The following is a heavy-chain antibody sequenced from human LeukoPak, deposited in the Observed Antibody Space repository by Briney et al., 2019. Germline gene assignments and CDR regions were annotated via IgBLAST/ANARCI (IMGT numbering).Heavy chain of an antibody. V-gene: IGHV4-30-4*01. D-gene: IGHD3-22*01. CDR3: ARVGYYESSGYYEY. J-gene: IGHJ4*02. Sequence: SETLSLTCTVSGGSISSGDYYWSWIRQPPGKGLEWIGYIYYSGSTYYNPSLKSRVTISVDTSKNQFSLKLSSVTAADTAVYYCARVGYYESSGYYEYWGQGTLVTVSS. CDR2: IYYSGST. CDR1: GGSISSGDYY.